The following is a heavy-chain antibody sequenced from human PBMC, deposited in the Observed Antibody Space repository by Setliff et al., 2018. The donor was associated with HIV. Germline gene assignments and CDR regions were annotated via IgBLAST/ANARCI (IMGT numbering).Heavy chain of an antibody. CDR1: GFTFSSYW. Sequence: GGSLRLSCVASGFTFSSYWMHWVRQAPGKGLVWVSRINTDGSSTSYADSVKGRFTITRDNAENSLYLQMNSLRVEDTAVYYCARDSLVAAMGASAFDIWGHGTMVTVSS. D-gene: IGHD5-12*01. CDR2: INTDGSST. CDR3: ARDSLVAAMGASAFDI. J-gene: IGHJ3*02. V-gene: IGHV3-74*01.